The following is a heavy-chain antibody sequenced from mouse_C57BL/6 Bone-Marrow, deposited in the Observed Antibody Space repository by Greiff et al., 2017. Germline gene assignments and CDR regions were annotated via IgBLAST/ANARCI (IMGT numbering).Heavy chain of an antibody. J-gene: IGHJ2*01. V-gene: IGHV1-64*01. CDR3: ARRWAIYYGIFDY. CDR1: GYTFTSYW. D-gene: IGHD2-1*01. Sequence: QVPLQQPGAELVKPGASVKLSCKASGYTFTSYWMHWVKQRPGQGLEWIGMIHPNSGSTNYNEKFKSKATLTVDKSSSTAYMQLSSLTSEDSAVYYCARRWAIYYGIFDYWGQGTTLTVAS. CDR2: IHPNSGST.